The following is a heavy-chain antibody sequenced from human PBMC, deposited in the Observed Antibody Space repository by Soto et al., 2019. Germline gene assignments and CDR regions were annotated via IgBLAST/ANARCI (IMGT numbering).Heavy chain of an antibody. J-gene: IGHJ6*02. D-gene: IGHD6-19*01. Sequence: ASVKVSCKASGYTYSSYAIHWVSQAHGQRLEWMGWINAGYGNTTSAQKFQDRVTISRDTSASTTYMELTSLRSEDTAIYYCAADRAGIAVAGSSARSFGDLYYDMDVWGQGTGVTVSS. CDR3: AADRAGIAVAGSSARSFGDLYYDMDV. CDR2: INAGYGNT. CDR1: GYTYSSYA. V-gene: IGHV1-3*01.